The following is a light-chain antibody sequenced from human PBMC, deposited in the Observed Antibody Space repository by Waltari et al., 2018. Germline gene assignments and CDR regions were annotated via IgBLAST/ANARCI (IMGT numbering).Light chain of an antibody. CDR3: QQYYNTSYT. J-gene: IGKJ2*01. V-gene: IGKV4-1*01. Sequence: DIVMTQSPDSLAVSLGERATLNCKSSQSVLYSANNQNYLAWYQQKPGQPPKLLIYWASTRESGVPDRFSGSGSGADFTLTISSLQAEDVAVYYCQQYYNTSYTFGQGTKLEIK. CDR1: QSVLYSANNQNY. CDR2: WAS.